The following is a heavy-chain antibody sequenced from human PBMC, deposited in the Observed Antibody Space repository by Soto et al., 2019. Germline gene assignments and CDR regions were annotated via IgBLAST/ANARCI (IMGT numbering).Heavy chain of an antibody. V-gene: IGHV1-18*04. J-gene: IGHJ6*02. Sequence: ASVKVSCKASGYTFTSYGISWVRQAPGQGLEWMGWISAYNGNTNYAQKPQGRVTMTTDTSTSTAYMELRSLRSDDTAVYYCARDSLRFLEWTPYYYYYGMDVWGQGTTVTVSS. CDR3: ARDSLRFLEWTPYYYYYGMDV. CDR2: ISAYNGNT. CDR1: GYTFTSYG. D-gene: IGHD3-3*01.